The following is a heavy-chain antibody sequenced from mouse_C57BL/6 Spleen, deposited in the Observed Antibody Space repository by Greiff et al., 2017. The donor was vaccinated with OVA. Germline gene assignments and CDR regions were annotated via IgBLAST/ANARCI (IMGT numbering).Heavy chain of an antibody. CDR3: TRGYGSSYGYFDY. J-gene: IGHJ2*01. CDR2: ISSGGDYI. V-gene: IGHV5-9-1*02. D-gene: IGHD1-1*01. Sequence: EVQWVESGEGLVKPGGSLKLSCAASGFTFSSYAMSWVRQTPEKRLEWVAYISSGGDYIYYADTVKGRFTISRDNARNTLYLQMSSLKSEDTAMYYCTRGYGSSYGYFDYWGQGTTLTVSS. CDR1: GFTFSSYA.